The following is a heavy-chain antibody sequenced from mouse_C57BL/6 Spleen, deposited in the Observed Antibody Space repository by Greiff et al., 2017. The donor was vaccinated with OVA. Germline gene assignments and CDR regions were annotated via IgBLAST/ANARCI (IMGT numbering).Heavy chain of an antibody. Sequence: QVTLKVSGPGILQSSQTLSLTCSFSGFSLRTSGMGVSWIRQPSGKGLEWLAHIYWDDDKRYNPSLKSRLTISKDTSRNQVFLKITSVDTADTATYYCARETAQAYYAMDYWGQGTSVTVSS. D-gene: IGHD3-2*02. J-gene: IGHJ4*01. CDR3: ARETAQAYYAMDY. V-gene: IGHV8-12*01. CDR2: IYWDDDK. CDR1: GFSLRTSGMG.